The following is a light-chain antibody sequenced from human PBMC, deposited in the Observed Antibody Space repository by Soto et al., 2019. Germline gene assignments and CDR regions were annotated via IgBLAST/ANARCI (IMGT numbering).Light chain of an antibody. Sequence: QSVLTQPPSVSGAPGQRVTISCTGSNXNIGAGYDVHWYQQLPGTDPKLLILGNSNRPSGVPDRFSGSKSGTSASLANTGIQAEGDTDYYCKCYDSSMTGYIYGT. CDR3: KCYDSSMTGYI. CDR1: NXNIGAGYD. J-gene: IGLJ1*01. V-gene: IGLV1-40*01. CDR2: GNS.